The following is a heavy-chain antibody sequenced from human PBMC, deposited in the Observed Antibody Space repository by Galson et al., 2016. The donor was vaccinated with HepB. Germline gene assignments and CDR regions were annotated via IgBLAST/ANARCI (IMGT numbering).Heavy chain of an antibody. CDR2: VYHSGHT. D-gene: IGHD2/OR15-2a*01. CDR1: GGSLNDYY. J-gene: IGHJ4*02. Sequence: ETLSLTCTVSGGSLNDYYWSWLRQPPGKGLQWIGYVYHSGHTKYNPSLKSRVTISIDTSNNHFSLRLTSVTAADTALYYCARQYWGGPSDYWGQGTLVTVSS. CDR3: ARQYWGGPSDY. V-gene: IGHV4-59*12.